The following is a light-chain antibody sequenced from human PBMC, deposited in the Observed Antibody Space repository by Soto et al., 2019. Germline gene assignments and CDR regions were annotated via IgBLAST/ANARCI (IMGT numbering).Light chain of an antibody. CDR2: TAS. J-gene: IGKJ1*01. CDR3: QHHKSYPRT. CDR1: QSIDTS. V-gene: IGKV1-5*03. Sequence: DIQMTHSPSTLSASVGDRVTITCRASQSIDTSLAWYQQKPGKAPRLLIYTASNLQSGVPSRFSGSGSGTEFTLTISSLLPDDFATYYCQHHKSYPRTFGQGTKVEIK.